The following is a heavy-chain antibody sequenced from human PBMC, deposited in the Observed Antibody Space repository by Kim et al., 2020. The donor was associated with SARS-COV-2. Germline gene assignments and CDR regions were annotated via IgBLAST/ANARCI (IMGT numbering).Heavy chain of an antibody. CDR3: ARVAVSYGYSWAFDY. Sequence: ASVKVSCKASGYTFTGYYMHWVRQAPGQGLEWMGWINPNSGGTNYAQKFQGRVTMTRDTSISTAYMELSRLRSDDTAVYYCARVAVSYGYSWAFDYWGQGTLVTVSS. J-gene: IGHJ4*02. D-gene: IGHD5-18*01. CDR2: INPNSGGT. CDR1: GYTFTGYY. V-gene: IGHV1-2*02.